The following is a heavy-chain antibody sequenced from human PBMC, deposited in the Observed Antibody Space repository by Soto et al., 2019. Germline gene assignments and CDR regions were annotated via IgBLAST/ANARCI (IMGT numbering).Heavy chain of an antibody. CDR2: INHIGGT. D-gene: IGHD3-3*01. V-gene: IGHV4-34*01. J-gene: IGHJ5*02. CDR1: GGSVNGYY. Sequence: SETLSLTCAVYGGSVNGYYWNWIRQPPGKGLEWIGEINHIGGTHYNPSLKSRVTMSVDTSKNQFSLRLSSVTAADTAIYYCATRITVFGLLIPPFDPWGQGTQVTVSS. CDR3: ATRITVFGLLIPPFDP.